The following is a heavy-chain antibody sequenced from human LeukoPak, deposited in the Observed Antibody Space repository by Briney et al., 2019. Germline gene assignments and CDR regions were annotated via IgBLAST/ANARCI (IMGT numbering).Heavy chain of an antibody. V-gene: IGHV4-31*03. D-gene: IGHD6-13*01. CDR2: TYYSGST. J-gene: IGHJ4*02. Sequence: SETLSLTCTVSGASISSGAYYWSWIRQHPGKGLECIGYTYYSGSTYYNPSLKSRVTISVDTSKNQFSLNLRSVTAADTAVYYCARDSSTWWFDYWGQGTLVTVSS. CDR1: GASISSGAYY. CDR3: ARDSSTWWFDY.